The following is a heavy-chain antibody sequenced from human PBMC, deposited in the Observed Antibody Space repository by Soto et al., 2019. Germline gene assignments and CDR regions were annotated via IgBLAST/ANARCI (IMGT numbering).Heavy chain of an antibody. CDR3: ARRMITFGGVIVLAFDI. D-gene: IGHD3-16*02. J-gene: IGHJ3*02. CDR1: GGSSSSYY. CDR2: IYYSGST. Sequence: SETLSLTCTVSGGSSSSYYWSWIRQPPGKGLEWIGYIYYSGSTNYNPSLKSRVTISVDTSKNQFSLKLSSVTAADTAVYYCARRMITFGGVIVLAFDIWGQGTMVTVSS. V-gene: IGHV4-59*01.